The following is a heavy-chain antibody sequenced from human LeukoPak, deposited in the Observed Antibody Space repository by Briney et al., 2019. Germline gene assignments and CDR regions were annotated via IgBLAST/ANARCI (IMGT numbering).Heavy chain of an antibody. CDR2: IYSGGSR. CDR3: ARVLSGRGSLYSYYYYMDV. Sequence: GGSLRLSCAASGFTFRSYAMNWVRQAPGKGLEWVPVIYSGGSRYYADSVKGRFTISRDNSKNTLYLQMNSLRAEDTAVYYCARVLSGRGSLYSYYYYMDVWGKGTTVTISS. V-gene: IGHV3-53*01. CDR1: GFTFRSYA. J-gene: IGHJ6*03. D-gene: IGHD3-10*01.